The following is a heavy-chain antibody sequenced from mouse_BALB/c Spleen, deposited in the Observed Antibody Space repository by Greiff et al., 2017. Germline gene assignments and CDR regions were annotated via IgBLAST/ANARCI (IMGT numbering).Heavy chain of an antibody. D-gene: IGHD2-2*01. CDR3: GYGYDGAMDY. V-gene: IGHV1-37*01. CDR2: INPYNGDT. CDR1: GYSFTGYF. J-gene: IGHJ4*01. Sequence: EVKLMESGPELVKPGASVKISCKASGYSFTGYFMNWVKQSHGKSLDWIGRINPYNGDTFYNQKFKGKATLTVDKSSSTAHMELLSLTSEDSAVYYCGYGYDGAMDYWGQGTSVTVSS.